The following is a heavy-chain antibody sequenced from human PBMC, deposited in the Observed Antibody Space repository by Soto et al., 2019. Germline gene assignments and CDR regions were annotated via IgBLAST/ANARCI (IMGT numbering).Heavy chain of an antibody. CDR1: GLSFTAAW. J-gene: IGHJ4*02. V-gene: IGHV3-15*01. Sequence: GGSLRLSCAVSGLSFTAAWMSWVRQAPGKGLEWVGRIKSRGGGGTTDYAAPVKGRFTISRDNSKNTLYLQMNSLRAEDTAVYYCAPVGAVVRRLDYWGQGTLVTVSS. CDR3: APVGAVVRRLDY. CDR2: IKSRGGGGTT. D-gene: IGHD1-26*01.